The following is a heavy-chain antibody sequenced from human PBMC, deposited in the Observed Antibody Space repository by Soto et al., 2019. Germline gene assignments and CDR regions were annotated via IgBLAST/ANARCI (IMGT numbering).Heavy chain of an antibody. Sequence: EVQLVESGGGLVQPGGSLRLSCAASGFTVSTKYMSWVRQAPGKGLEWVSVIYSGGSTFYADSVRGRFTISRDNSKNTLYLQMNSLKAEDTALYYCARDPWAADYWGQGTLVTVSS. CDR2: IYSGGST. CDR3: ARDPWAADY. CDR1: GFTVSTKY. V-gene: IGHV3-66*01. D-gene: IGHD3-16*01. J-gene: IGHJ4*02.